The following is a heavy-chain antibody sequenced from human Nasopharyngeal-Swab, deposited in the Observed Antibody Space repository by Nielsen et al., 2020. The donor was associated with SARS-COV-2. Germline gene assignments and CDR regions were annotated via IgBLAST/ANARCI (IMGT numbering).Heavy chain of an antibody. J-gene: IGHJ6*02. CDR1: GGSISSSSYY. CDR3: VGSSWYGDYYYYYGMDF. D-gene: IGHD6-13*01. V-gene: IGHV4-39*07. Sequence: GSLRLYCTVSGGSISSSSYYWGWIRQPPGKGLEWIGSIYYSGSTYYNPSLKSRVTISVDTSKNQFSLKLSSVTAADTAVYYCVGSSWYGDYYYYYGMDFWGQGTTVTVSS. CDR2: IYYSGST.